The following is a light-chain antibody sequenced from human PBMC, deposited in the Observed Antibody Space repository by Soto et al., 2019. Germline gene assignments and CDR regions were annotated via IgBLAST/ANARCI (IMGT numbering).Light chain of an antibody. CDR1: QGINSY. J-gene: IGKJ5*01. Sequence: DIQLTQSPSFLSASVGDRVTITCRASQGINSYLAWYQQKPGKAPKLLIYAASTLQSGVPSRFXGSGSGTEFTLTISSLQPEDFATYYCQQLNSYPRITFGQGTRLEIK. CDR2: AAS. V-gene: IGKV1-9*01. CDR3: QQLNSYPRIT.